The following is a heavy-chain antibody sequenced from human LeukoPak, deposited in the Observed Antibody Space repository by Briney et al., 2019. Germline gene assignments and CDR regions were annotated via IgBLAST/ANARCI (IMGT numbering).Heavy chain of an antibody. J-gene: IGHJ4*02. CDR2: IHYSGST. CDR3: ATYIVVGGTRYFDY. CDR1: GGSIGSYY. Sequence: SETLSLTCTVSGGSIGSYYWSWIRQSPGKALEWFGYIHYSGSTNYNPSLKSRVTISVDTSKNQFSLKLSSVTAADTAVYYCATYIVVGGTRYFDYWGQGTLVTASS. V-gene: IGHV4-59*08. D-gene: IGHD6-13*01.